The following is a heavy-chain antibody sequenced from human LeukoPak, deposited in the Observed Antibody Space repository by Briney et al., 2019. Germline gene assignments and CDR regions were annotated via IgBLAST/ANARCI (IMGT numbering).Heavy chain of an antibody. CDR3: ARGRLDTAMVPYVNWFDP. D-gene: IGHD5-18*01. V-gene: IGHV3-48*01. CDR2: ISSSSTTI. J-gene: IGHJ5*02. CDR1: GFTFTTYS. Sequence: GGSLRLSCAASGFTFTTYSMNWVRQAPGKGLEWVSYISSSSTTIYYADSVKGRFTISRDNAKNSLYLQMNSLRAEDTAVYYCARGRLDTAMVPYVNWFDPWGQGTLVIVSS.